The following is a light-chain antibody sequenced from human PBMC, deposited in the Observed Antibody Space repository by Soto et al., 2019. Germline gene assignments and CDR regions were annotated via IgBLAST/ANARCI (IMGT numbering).Light chain of an antibody. Sequence: EVVLAQSPATLSFPPGEGATVSWRASQSVSSYLAWYQQKHGQAPRLLMYETSNRAAGIPARFSGSGSGTDFTLTTSSLEPEDFAVYYCQQRSKWPWTFGQGTKVDIK. J-gene: IGKJ1*01. CDR1: QSVSSY. V-gene: IGKV3-11*01. CDR2: ETS. CDR3: QQRSKWPWT.